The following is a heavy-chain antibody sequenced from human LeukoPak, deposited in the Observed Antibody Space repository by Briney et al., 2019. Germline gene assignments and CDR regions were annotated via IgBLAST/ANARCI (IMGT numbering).Heavy chain of an antibody. V-gene: IGHV4-59*08. CDR3: ARHLGVAVAADAFDI. J-gene: IGHJ3*02. D-gene: IGHD6-19*01. Sequence: SETLSLTCTVSSGSISSYYCSWIRQPPGKGLEWIGYTYYSGTTKYNPSLKSRVTISADTSKNLFSLKLRSLTAADTAVYYCARHLGVAVAADAFDIWGQGTLVTVSS. CDR1: SGSISSYY. CDR2: TYYSGTT.